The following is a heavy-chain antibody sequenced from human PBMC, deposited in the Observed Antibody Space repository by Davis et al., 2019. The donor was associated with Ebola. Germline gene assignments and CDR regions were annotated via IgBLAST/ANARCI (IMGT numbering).Heavy chain of an antibody. Sequence: HSQTLSLTCAISGDSVFGKNGAWNWIRQSPSRGLEWLGRTYYTSKWHNDYGESVKSRITINPDTSKNQFSLQLTSVTPEDTAVYYCVRGWGRSGLDVWGQGTTVTVSS. CDR1: GDSVFGKNGA. CDR2: TYYTSKWHN. D-gene: IGHD3-16*01. J-gene: IGHJ6*02. V-gene: IGHV6-1*01. CDR3: VRGWGRSGLDV.